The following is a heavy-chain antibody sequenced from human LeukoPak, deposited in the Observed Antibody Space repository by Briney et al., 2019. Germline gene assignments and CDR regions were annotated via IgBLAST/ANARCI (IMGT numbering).Heavy chain of an antibody. CDR2: IYYSGNT. D-gene: IGHD4-11*01. J-gene: IGHJ4*02. Sequence: SETLSLTCTVSGGPISSGNSYWNWIRQHPGKGLEWIGYIYYSGNTYYNPSLKSRVTISVDTSKSQFSLKLSSVTAADTAVYYCARSHSNYLIDYWGQGTLVTVSS. CDR3: ARSHSNYLIDY. CDR1: GGPISSGNSY. V-gene: IGHV4-31*03.